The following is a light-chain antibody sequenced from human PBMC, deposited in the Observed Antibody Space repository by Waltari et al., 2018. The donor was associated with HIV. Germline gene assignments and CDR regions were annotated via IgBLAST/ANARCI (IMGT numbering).Light chain of an antibody. J-gene: IGLJ3*02. CDR1: NSNIRSNT. V-gene: IGLV1-44*01. CDR3: AAWDDSLNGVV. Sequence: GQRVTISCSGSNSNIRSNTVNWYQQLPGTAPKLLIYTNNQRPSGVPDRFSGSKSGTSASLAISRLQSEDEADYYCAAWDDSLNGVVFGGGTRLTVL. CDR2: TNN.